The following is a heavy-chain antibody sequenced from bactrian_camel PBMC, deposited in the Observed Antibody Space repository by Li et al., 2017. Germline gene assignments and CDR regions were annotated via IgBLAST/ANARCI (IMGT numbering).Heavy chain of an antibody. J-gene: IGHJ4*01. V-gene: IGHV3S40*01. CDR1: GVTDKNVC. D-gene: IGHD1*01. CDR2: IDTDGRT. CDR3: ARRASYYFSN. Sequence: DVQLVESGGGSVQAGGSLRLSCDASGVTDKNVCMTWFRQAPGAEREGVATIDTDGRTDYIDSVKGRFTISRDNAENTVTLLLSRLKPEDTALYFCARRASYYFSNWGQGTQVTVS.